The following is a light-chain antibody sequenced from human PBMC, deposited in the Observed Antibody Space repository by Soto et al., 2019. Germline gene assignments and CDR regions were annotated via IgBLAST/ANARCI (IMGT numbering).Light chain of an antibody. CDR3: CSYAGSRIVV. Sequence: QSALTHPASVSGSPGQSITISCTGTSSDVGSYNLVSWYQQHPGKAPKLMIYEATKRPSGVSDRFSGSKSGNTASLTISGLLAEDEADYYCCSYAGSRIVVFGGGTKLTVL. CDR1: SSDVGSYNL. J-gene: IGLJ2*01. CDR2: EAT. V-gene: IGLV2-23*01.